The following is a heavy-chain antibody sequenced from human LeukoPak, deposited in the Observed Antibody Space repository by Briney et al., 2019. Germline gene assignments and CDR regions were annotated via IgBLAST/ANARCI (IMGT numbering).Heavy chain of an antibody. CDR1: GGSISSYY. D-gene: IGHD6-13*01. CDR3: ARVEYSSSWDNWFDP. J-gene: IGHJ5*02. Sequence: PSETLSLTCTVSGGSISSYYWSWIRQPPGKGLEWIGNIYYSGSTNYNPSLKSRVTISLDTSKNQFSLKLSSVTAADTAVYYCARVEYSSSWDNWFDPWGQGTLVTVSP. CDR2: IYYSGST. V-gene: IGHV4-59*01.